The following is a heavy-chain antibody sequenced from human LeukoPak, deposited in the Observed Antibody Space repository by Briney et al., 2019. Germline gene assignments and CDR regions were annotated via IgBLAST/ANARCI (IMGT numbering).Heavy chain of an antibody. D-gene: IGHD3-10*01. CDR3: ARYTTMVQGVIFDY. J-gene: IGHJ4*02. Sequence: SETLSLTCTVSGGSISSYYWSWIRQPPGKGLEWIGYIYYSGSTNYNPSLKSRVTISVDTSKNQFSLKLSSVTAAVTAVYYCARYTTMVQGVIFDYWGQGTLVTVSS. V-gene: IGHV4-59*01. CDR2: IYYSGST. CDR1: GGSISSYY.